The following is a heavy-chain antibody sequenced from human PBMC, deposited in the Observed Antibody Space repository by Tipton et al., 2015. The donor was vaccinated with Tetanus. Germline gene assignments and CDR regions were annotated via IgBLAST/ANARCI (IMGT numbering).Heavy chain of an antibody. CDR3: AGGGDSVSFQRATLLRLYP. CDR1: GGSINSGAYY. CDR2: ISSRGST. J-gene: IGHJ5*02. D-gene: IGHD3-16*01. V-gene: IGHV4-31*03. Sequence: TLSLTCTISGGSINSGAYYWSWIRQHAGKGLESIGCISSRGSTISNLSLTSRVSISVDTSKNQFSLKLTSVTAADTAIDYCAGGGDSVSFQRATLLRLYPWDRGPLVAFS.